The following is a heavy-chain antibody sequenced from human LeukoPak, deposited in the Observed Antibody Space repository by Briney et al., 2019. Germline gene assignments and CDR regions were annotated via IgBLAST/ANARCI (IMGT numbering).Heavy chain of an antibody. CDR3: ARGRYCSGESCHNIYYYYMDV. Sequence: ASVKVSCKASGYTITSYGISWVRQAPGQGLEWMGWISGYNGNTSYAQNLQGRVTMTTDTSTSTAYMELRSLRSDDTAVYYCARGRYCSGESCHNIYYYYMDVWGKGTTVTVSS. CDR1: GYTITSYG. D-gene: IGHD2-15*01. CDR2: ISGYNGNT. V-gene: IGHV1-18*01. J-gene: IGHJ6*03.